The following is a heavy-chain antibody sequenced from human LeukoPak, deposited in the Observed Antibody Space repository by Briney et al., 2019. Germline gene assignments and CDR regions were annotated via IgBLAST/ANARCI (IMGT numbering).Heavy chain of an antibody. CDR1: GYSFTSYW. J-gene: IGHJ6*04. CDR3: ASQDYGDYVASRGWRV. CDR2: MYPGDSDT. D-gene: IGHD4-17*01. Sequence: GESLKISCKGYGYSFTSYWIGWVRQMPGKGLEWMGIMYPGDSDTRYSPSFQGQVTMSADKSISTAYLQWSSLKASDTAMYYCASQDYGDYVASRGWRVWGKGTTVTVSS. V-gene: IGHV5-51*01.